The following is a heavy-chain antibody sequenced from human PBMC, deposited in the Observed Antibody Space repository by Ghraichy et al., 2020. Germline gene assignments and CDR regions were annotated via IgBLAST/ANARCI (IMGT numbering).Heavy chain of an antibody. CDR2: IKSDGSDI. CDR3: ARDPYGDYKYGGTDY. D-gene: IGHD4-17*01. V-gene: IGHV3-7*01. J-gene: IGHJ4*02. Sequence: GGSLRLSCAASGFTFSRHWMSWVRQAPGKGLEWVASIKSDGSDIFYLDSVKGRFTIARDNAENSVSLEMTSLRAADTAIYYCARDPYGDYKYGGTDYWGRGTLVTVSS. CDR1: GFTFSRHW.